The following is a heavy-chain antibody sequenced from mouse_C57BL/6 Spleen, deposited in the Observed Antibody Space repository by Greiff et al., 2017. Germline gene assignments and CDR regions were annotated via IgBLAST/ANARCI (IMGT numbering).Heavy chain of an antibody. CDR1: GFSLTSYG. V-gene: IGHV2-3*01. D-gene: IGHD2-4*01. CDR3: AKPGLIYYDYDSYWYFDV. CDR2: IWGDGST. J-gene: IGHJ1*03. Sequence: VKVVESGPGLVAPSQSLSITCTVSGFSLTSYGVSWVRQPPGKGLEWLGVIWGDGSTNYHSALISRLSISKDNSKSQVFLKLNSLQTDDTATYYCAKPGLIYYDYDSYWYFDVWGTGTTVTVSS.